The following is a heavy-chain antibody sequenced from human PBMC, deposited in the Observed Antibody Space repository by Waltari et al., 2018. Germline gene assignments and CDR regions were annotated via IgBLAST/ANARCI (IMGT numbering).Heavy chain of an antibody. CDR1: GFTFSSYS. Sequence: EVQLVESGGGLVKPGGSLRLSCAASGFTFSSYSMNWVRQAPGKGLEWVSSISSSSSYIYYADSVKGRFTISRDNAKNSLYRQMNSLRAEDTAVYYCARLGRGSAAAGGNEGYWGQGTLVTVSS. V-gene: IGHV3-21*01. J-gene: IGHJ4*02. D-gene: IGHD6-13*01. CDR2: ISSSSSYI. CDR3: ARLGRGSAAAGGNEGY.